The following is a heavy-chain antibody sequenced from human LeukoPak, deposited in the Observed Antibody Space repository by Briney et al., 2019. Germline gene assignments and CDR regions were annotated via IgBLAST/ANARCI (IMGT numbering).Heavy chain of an antibody. Sequence: GGSLRLSCAASGFTFNTFNMNWVRQAPGKGLEWVAVIWYDGSNKYYADSVKGRFTISRDNSKNTLYLQMNSLRAEDTAVYYCARDGGGYYFDYWGQGTLVTVSS. J-gene: IGHJ4*02. CDR3: ARDGGGYYFDY. CDR1: GFTFNTFN. V-gene: IGHV3-33*08. CDR2: IWYDGSNK. D-gene: IGHD4-23*01.